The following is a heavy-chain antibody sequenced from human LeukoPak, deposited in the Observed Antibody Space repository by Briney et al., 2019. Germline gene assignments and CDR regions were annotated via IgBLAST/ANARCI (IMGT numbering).Heavy chain of an antibody. CDR3: AYILPYYCDSSSHQEYALDI. J-gene: IGHJ3*02. CDR2: IFCYDDN. D-gene: IGHD3-22*01. Sequence: SGPTLVKPTQTLTLTCTFYGISLITSAVGVGWIRQPPRKPLERLELIFCYDDNRYSPSLKSRITIPKVTSKNQVALTMTNMDPVDTATYCCAYILPYYCDSSSHQEYALDIWGQGIMVTVSS. CDR1: GISLITSAVG. V-gene: IGHV2-5*01.